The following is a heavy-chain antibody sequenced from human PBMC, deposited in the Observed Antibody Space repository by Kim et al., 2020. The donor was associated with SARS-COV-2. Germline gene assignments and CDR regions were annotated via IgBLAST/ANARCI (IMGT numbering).Heavy chain of an antibody. CDR3: ARGRYCSGASCPGRRFDP. CDR2: INHSGTT. Sequence: SETLSLTCAEYGGSFSGYYWTWIHQPPGKGLEWIGEINHSGTTNYSPSLKSRVTISIDTSKNQFSLILNSVTAADTAVYYCARGRYCSGASCPGRRFDPWGQGTLVTVSS. D-gene: IGHD2-15*01. CDR1: GGSFSGYY. V-gene: IGHV4-34*01. J-gene: IGHJ5*02.